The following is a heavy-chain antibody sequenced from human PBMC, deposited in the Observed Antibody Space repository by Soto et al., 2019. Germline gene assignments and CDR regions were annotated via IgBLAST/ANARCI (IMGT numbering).Heavy chain of an antibody. Sequence: PSETLSLTCAVYGGSFSGYYWSWIRQPPGKGLEWIGYINYSESTKSNPSLKSRVTISVDTSRNQVSLKLSSVTAADSAVYFCARARYQLLHPYYYGMDVWGQGTTVTVSS. CDR1: GGSFSGYY. J-gene: IGHJ6*02. CDR3: ARARYQLLHPYYYGMDV. CDR2: INYSEST. D-gene: IGHD2-2*01. V-gene: IGHV4-59*01.